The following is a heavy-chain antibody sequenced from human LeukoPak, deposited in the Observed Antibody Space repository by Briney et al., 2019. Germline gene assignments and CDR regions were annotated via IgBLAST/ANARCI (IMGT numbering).Heavy chain of an antibody. CDR3: ARDCSSTSCYTMPGDY. D-gene: IGHD2-2*02. CDR2: IYHSGST. Sequence: PSETLSLTFTVSGGSISSGGYYWSWIRQPPGKGLEWIGYIYHSGSTYYNPSPKSRVTISVDRSKNQFSLKLSSVTAADTAVYYCARDCSSTSCYTMPGDYWGQGTLVTVSS. V-gene: IGHV4-30-2*01. CDR1: GGSISSGGYY. J-gene: IGHJ4*02.